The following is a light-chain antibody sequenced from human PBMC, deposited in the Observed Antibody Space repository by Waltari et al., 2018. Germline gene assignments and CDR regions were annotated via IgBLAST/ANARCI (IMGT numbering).Light chain of an antibody. J-gene: IGLJ1*01. CDR3: SSYTSNSISWV. Sequence: QSALTQPASVSGSPGQSITISCTGPNSDVGDYNYVPWYQQHPGKAPKLMIYEVSDRPSGVSNRFSGSKSGSTASLTISGLQAADEADYYCSSYTSNSISWVFGTGTKVTVL. CDR1: NSDVGDYNY. CDR2: EVS. V-gene: IGLV2-14*01.